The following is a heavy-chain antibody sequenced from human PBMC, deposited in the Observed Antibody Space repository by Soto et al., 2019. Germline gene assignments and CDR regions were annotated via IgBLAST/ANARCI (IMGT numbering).Heavy chain of an antibody. J-gene: IGHJ5*02. CDR2: ISSYNGNT. V-gene: IGHV1-18*04. CDR1: GYTFTSYG. Sequence: GASVKVSCKASGYTFTSYGTSWVRQAPGQGLEWMGWISSYNGNTNYAQKVQGRVTLTTDTSTSTTYMELRSLRSDDTAVYYCARGPRYCSTTTCFSGVTWFDPWGQGTLVTVSS. D-gene: IGHD2-2*01. CDR3: ARGPRYCSTTTCFSGVTWFDP.